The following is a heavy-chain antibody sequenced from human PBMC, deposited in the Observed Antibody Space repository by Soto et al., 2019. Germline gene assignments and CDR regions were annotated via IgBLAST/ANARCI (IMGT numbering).Heavy chain of an antibody. D-gene: IGHD5-18*01. V-gene: IGHV4-34*01. CDR1: GGSFSGYY. J-gene: IGHJ5*02. Sequence: SETLSLTCAVYGGSFSGYYWSWIRQPPGKGLEWIGEINHSGSTNYNPSLKSRVTISVDTSKNQFSLKLSSVTAADTAVYYCARVGIQLWANNWFDPWGQGTLVTVSS. CDR2: INHSGST. CDR3: ARVGIQLWANNWFDP.